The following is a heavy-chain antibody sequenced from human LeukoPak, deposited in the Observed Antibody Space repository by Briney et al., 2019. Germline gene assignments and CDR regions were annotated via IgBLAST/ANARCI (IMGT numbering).Heavy chain of an antibody. V-gene: IGHV3-21*01. CDR1: GFTFSSYS. Sequence: GGSLTLSCPPSGFTFSSYSMNWVRQPAGRGLEWVSSISTGSSYIYNADSVQGRFTISRDNAKNSLYLEMNSLRGDDTAVYYCARGTASYVSGENYWGQGALVTVSS. J-gene: IGHJ4*02. CDR3: ARGTASYVSGENY. D-gene: IGHD3-10*01. CDR2: ISTGSSYI.